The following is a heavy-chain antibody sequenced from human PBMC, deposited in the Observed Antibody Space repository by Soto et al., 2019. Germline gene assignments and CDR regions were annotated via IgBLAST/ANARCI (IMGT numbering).Heavy chain of an antibody. J-gene: IGHJ6*03. CDR3: ARRARPDFYYMDG. Sequence: EVQLAESGGGLAQPGGSLRLSCAASGFTLSGYAMDWVRQAPGKGLEYVSGISSNGVGTYYANSLQGRFTISRDNSKNTVYLQMGSLRPEDMAVYYCARRARPDFYYMDGWGKGTTVTVSS. CDR2: ISSNGVGT. CDR1: GFTLSGYA. V-gene: IGHV3-64*01. D-gene: IGHD6-6*01.